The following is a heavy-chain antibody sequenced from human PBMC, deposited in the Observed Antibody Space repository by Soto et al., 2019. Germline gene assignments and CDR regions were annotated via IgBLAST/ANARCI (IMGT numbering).Heavy chain of an antibody. CDR2: IYYSGST. CDR1: GGSISSYY. CDR3: ARIGNRGRQIYGMDV. V-gene: IGHV4-59*01. Sequence: PSETLSLTCTVSGGSISSYYWSWIRQPPGKGLEWIGYIYYSGSTNYNPSLKSRVTISVDTSKNQFSLKLSSVTAADTAVYYCARIGNRGRQIYGMDVWGQGTTVTVSS. D-gene: IGHD1-1*01. J-gene: IGHJ6*02.